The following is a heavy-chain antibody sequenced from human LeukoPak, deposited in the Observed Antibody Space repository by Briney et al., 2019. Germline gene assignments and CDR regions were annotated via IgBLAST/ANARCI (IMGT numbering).Heavy chain of an antibody. Sequence: ASVKVSCKASGFTFTSYDINWVRQASGQGLEWMGWMNPNNGNTGYAQKFQGRVTMTRDTSISTAYMELRGLRSEDTAVYYCVRDAEGAAMSVNYWFDPWGQGTLVTVSS. CDR1: GFTFTSYD. CDR3: VRDAEGAAMSVNYWFDP. D-gene: IGHD2-2*01. V-gene: IGHV1-8*01. CDR2: MNPNNGNT. J-gene: IGHJ5*02.